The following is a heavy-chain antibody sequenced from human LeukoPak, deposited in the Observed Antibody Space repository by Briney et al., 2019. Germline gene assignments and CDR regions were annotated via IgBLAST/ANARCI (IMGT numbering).Heavy chain of an antibody. CDR3: ARVFGVRNWNRDDDAFDI. J-gene: IGHJ3*02. CDR2: INQFGST. V-gene: IGHV4-34*01. CDR1: GGTFNFYY. D-gene: IGHD1-1*01. Sequence: SETLSLTCTIYGGTFNFYYWSWIRQTPGKGLEWIGEINQFGSTNYNPSLKSRVTISVDASKNQFSLKLNSVTAADTAVYYCARVFGVRNWNRDDDAFDIWGQGTMVTVSS.